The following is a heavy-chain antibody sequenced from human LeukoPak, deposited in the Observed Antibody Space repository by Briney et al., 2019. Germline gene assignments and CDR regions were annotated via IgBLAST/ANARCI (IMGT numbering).Heavy chain of an antibody. CDR3: ARVRSVPDY. CDR1: GFTFSSYS. V-gene: IGHV3-48*01. J-gene: IGHJ4*02. D-gene: IGHD3-10*01. CDR2: ISSGSSTI. Sequence: PGGSLRLSCAASGFTFSSYSVNWVRQAPGKGLEWVSYISSGSSTIYYADSVKGRFTISRDNAKNSLYLQMNSLRAEDTAVYYCARVRSVPDYWGQGTLVTVSS.